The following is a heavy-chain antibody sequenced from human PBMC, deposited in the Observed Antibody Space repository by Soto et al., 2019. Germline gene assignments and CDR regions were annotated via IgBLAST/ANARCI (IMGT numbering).Heavy chain of an antibody. CDR3: TRATYYRYYFDA. CDR1: GGSINNYY. D-gene: IGHD3-10*01. CDR2: IYYSGTT. V-gene: IGHV4-59*01. Sequence: SETLSLTCTVSGGSINNYYLSWIRQSPGKGLEWIGYIYYSGTTNYNPSLKSRVTISIDRSENQFSLKVSSVTAADTAVYFCTRATYYRYYFDAWGHGTLVTVSS. J-gene: IGHJ4*01.